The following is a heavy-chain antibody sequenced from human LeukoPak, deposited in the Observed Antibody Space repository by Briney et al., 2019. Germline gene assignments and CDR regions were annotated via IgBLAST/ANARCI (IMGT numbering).Heavy chain of an antibody. V-gene: IGHV3-23*01. CDR1: GFTFSSYA. J-gene: IGHJ4*02. D-gene: IGHD3-10*01. CDR3: AKNQGLWFGELSDY. Sequence: GGSLRLSCAASGFTFSSYAMNWVRQAPGKGLEWVSAISGSGGSTYYADSVKGRFTISRDNSKNTLYLQMNSLRAEDTAVYYCAKNQGLWFGELSDYWGQGTLVTVSS. CDR2: ISGSGGST.